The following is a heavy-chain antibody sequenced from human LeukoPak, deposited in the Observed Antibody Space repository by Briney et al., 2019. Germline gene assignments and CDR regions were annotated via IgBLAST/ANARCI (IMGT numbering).Heavy chain of an antibody. D-gene: IGHD5-12*01. CDR1: GGSISSGSYY. Sequence: SQTLSLTCTVSGGSISSGSYYWTWIRQPAGKGLEWIGRIYTSGSTNYNPSLKSRVTISVDTSKNQFSLKLSSVTAADTAVYYCARVFLSYSGYDYDAFDIWGQGTMVTVSS. J-gene: IGHJ3*02. V-gene: IGHV4-61*02. CDR2: IYTSGST. CDR3: ARVFLSYSGYDYDAFDI.